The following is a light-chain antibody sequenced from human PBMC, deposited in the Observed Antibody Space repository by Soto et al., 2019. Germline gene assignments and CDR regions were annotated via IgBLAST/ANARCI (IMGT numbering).Light chain of an antibody. V-gene: IGLV1-40*01. CDR1: SSNIGAGYD. Sequence: QSALTQPPSVSGAPGQRVTISCTGSSSNIGAGYDVHWYQHLPGTAPKVLIFGNSNRPSGVPDRFSGSKSGTSASLAITGLQAEDEADYYCQSYDSSLSGSVFGGGTKLTVL. J-gene: IGLJ2*01. CDR2: GNS. CDR3: QSYDSSLSGSV.